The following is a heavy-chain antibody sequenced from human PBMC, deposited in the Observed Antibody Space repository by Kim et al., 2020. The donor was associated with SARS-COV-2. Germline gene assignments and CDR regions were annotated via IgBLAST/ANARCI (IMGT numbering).Heavy chain of an antibody. D-gene: IGHD3-16*01. CDR3: ARVAPGGDWYFDL. Sequence: YNPSLKSRVTISVDTSKNQFSLKLSSVTAADTAVYYCARVAPGGDWYFDLWGRGTLVTVSS. V-gene: IGHV4-59*01. J-gene: IGHJ2*01.